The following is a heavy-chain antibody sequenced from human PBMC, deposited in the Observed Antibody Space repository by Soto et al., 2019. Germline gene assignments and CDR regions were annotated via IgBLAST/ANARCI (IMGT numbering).Heavy chain of an antibody. Sequence: EVQLVESGGGLVQPGGSLRLSCAASGFTFSSYSMNWVRQAPGKGLEGVSYISSSSSTIYYADSVKGRYTISRDNAKNSLYLQMNSLRDEDTAVYYCARESRFLEWLSLNRFDPWGQGTLVTVSS. D-gene: IGHD3-3*01. CDR2: ISSSSSTI. J-gene: IGHJ5*02. CDR3: ARESRFLEWLSLNRFDP. V-gene: IGHV3-48*02. CDR1: GFTFSSYS.